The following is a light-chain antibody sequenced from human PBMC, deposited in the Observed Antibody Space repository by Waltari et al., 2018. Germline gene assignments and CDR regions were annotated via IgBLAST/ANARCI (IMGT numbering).Light chain of an antibody. J-gene: IGLJ1*01. Sequence: SYELTQPLSVSVALGQTARITCGGNNIGSNNVHWYRQKPGQAPVLVIYRDSNRPAGIPERFSGSKSGNTATLTISRAQAGDEADYYCQVWDSSAAYVFGTGTKVTVL. CDR1: NIGSNN. CDR2: RDS. V-gene: IGLV3-9*01. CDR3: QVWDSSAAYV.